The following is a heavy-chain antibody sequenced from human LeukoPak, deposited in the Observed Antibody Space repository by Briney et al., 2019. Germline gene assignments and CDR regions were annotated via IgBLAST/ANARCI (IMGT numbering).Heavy chain of an antibody. V-gene: IGHV4-61*02. CDR1: GGSISSGSYY. D-gene: IGHD4-17*01. CDR2: IYTSGST. Sequence: PSETLSLTRTVSGGSISSGSYYWSWIRQPAGTGLEWIGRIYTSGSTNYNPSLKSRVTISVDTSKNQFSLKLSSVTAADTAVYYCAREGWKMTTVTTSWYFDLWGRGTLVTVSS. CDR3: AREGWKMTTVTTSWYFDL. J-gene: IGHJ2*01.